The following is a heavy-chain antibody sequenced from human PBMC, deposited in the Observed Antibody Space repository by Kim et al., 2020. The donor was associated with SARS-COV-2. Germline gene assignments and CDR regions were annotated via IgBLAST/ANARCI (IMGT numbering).Heavy chain of an antibody. CDR3: ATDPLGGGDEFDV. Sequence: GGSLRLSCAASGFDVSDHYINWVRQAPGKGLEWVSLIKRGGDTYYADSVKGRFTLSRDNSKNTLYLQMNTLRGDDTALYYCATDPLGGGDEFDVWGQGTLVTVSS. CDR1: GFDVSDHY. CDR2: IKRGGDT. D-gene: IGHD2-21*01. V-gene: IGHV3-53*01. J-gene: IGHJ3*01.